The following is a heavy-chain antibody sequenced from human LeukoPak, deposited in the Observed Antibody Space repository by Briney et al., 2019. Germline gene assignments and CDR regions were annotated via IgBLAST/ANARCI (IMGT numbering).Heavy chain of an antibody. V-gene: IGHV3-23*01. Sequence: GGSLRLSCAASGFTFSSCAMTWVRQAPGKGLEWVSVISGGGGTAYYADSVKGRFTISRDNSENTLYLQMNSLRAEDTAVYYCAKGYSGSYLDYWGQGTLVTVSS. CDR2: ISGGGGTA. CDR3: AKGYSGSYLDY. J-gene: IGHJ4*02. D-gene: IGHD1-26*01. CDR1: GFTFSSCA.